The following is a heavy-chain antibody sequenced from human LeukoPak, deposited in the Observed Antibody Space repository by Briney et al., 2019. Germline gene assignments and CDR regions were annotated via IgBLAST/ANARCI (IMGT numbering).Heavy chain of an antibody. CDR1: GFTFSSCS. CDR2: ISSSSSYI. J-gene: IGHJ4*02. CDR3: AREDRVLGIFDS. V-gene: IGHV3-21*01. Sequence: GGSLRLSXAASGFTFSSCSMNWVRQAPGKGLEWISSISSSSSYISYADSVKGRLTISRDNAKNSLYLQMNSLRAEDTAVYYCAREDRVLGIFDSWGQGTLVTVSS. D-gene: IGHD3-16*01.